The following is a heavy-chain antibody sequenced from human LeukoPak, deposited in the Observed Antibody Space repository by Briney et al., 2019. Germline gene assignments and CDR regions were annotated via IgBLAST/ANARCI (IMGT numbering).Heavy chain of an antibody. CDR3: ARGYYDSSGYYSDTTMDYYYYMDV. D-gene: IGHD3-22*01. Sequence: GESLNISCKGSGYSFTSYWIGWVRQMPGKGLEWMGIIYPGDSDTRYSPSFQGQVTISADKSISTAYLQWSSLKASDTAMYYCARGYYDSSGYYSDTTMDYYYYMDVWGKGTTVTVSS. V-gene: IGHV5-51*01. J-gene: IGHJ6*03. CDR2: IYPGDSDT. CDR1: GYSFTSYW.